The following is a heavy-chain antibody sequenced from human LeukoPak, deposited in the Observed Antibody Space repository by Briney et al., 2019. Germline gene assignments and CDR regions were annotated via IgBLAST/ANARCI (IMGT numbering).Heavy chain of an antibody. Sequence: SVKVSCKASGGTFSSYAISWVRQAPGQGLEWMGRIIPILGIANYAQKFQGRVTITADKSTSTAYMELSSLRSEDTAVYYCARDLGYCSSTSCFNFDYWGQGTLVTGSS. CDR2: IIPILGIA. V-gene: IGHV1-69*04. CDR1: GGTFSSYA. J-gene: IGHJ4*02. CDR3: ARDLGYCSSTSCFNFDY. D-gene: IGHD2-2*01.